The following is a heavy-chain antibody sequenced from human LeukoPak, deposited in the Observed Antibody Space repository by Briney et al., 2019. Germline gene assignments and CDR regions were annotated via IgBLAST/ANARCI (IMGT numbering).Heavy chain of an antibody. CDR1: GYTFTGYY. J-gene: IGHJ4*02. Sequence: ASVKVSCKASGYTFTGYYMHWVRQAPGQGLEWMGRINPSSGGTNYAQKFQGRVTMTRDTSISTAYMELSRLRSDDTAVYYCARDPAYYYDSSGYSYFDYWGQGTLVTVSS. V-gene: IGHV1-2*06. CDR2: INPSSGGT. D-gene: IGHD3-22*01. CDR3: ARDPAYYYDSSGYSYFDY.